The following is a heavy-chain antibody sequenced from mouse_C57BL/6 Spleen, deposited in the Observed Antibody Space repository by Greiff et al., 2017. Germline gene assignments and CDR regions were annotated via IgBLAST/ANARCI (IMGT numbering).Heavy chain of an antibody. D-gene: IGHD2-1*01. Sequence: VQLQQPGAELVMPGASVKLSCKASGYTFTSYWMHWVKQRPGQGLEWIGEIDPSDSYTNYNQKFKGKSTLTVDKSSSTAYMQLSSLTSEDSAVYDCARSVRSYGNYPFDYWGQGTTLTVSS. CDR1: GYTFTSYW. V-gene: IGHV1-69*01. CDR3: ARSVRSYGNYPFDY. CDR2: IDPSDSYT. J-gene: IGHJ2*01.